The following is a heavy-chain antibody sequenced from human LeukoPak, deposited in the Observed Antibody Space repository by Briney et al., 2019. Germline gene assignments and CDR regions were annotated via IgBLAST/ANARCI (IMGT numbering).Heavy chain of an antibody. CDR1: GFTFSSYG. Sequence: GTLRLSCAASGFTFSSYGMSWVRQAPGKGLEWVSAISGSGGSTYYADSVKGRFIISRDNSKNTLYLQMNSLRAEDTAVYYCAKFALRYCSGGSCHPFDYWGQGTLVTVSS. J-gene: IGHJ4*02. V-gene: IGHV3-23*01. D-gene: IGHD2-15*01. CDR2: ISGSGGST. CDR3: AKFALRYCSGGSCHPFDY.